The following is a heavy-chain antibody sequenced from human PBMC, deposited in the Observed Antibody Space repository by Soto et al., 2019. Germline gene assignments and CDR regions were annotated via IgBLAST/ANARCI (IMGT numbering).Heavy chain of an antibody. CDR2: ISGSEDRT. V-gene: IGHV3-23*01. CDR1: GFSLRDHA. D-gene: IGHD3-10*01. CDR3: GRTYTGG. J-gene: IGHJ4*02. Sequence: AGGSLRLSCAVSGFSLRDHALSWVRQAAGGGLEWVSGISGSEDRTNYADFVRGRFIISKDRAKNTLYLDMSGLRVDDTAVYFCGRTYTGGWGQGTLVTVSS.